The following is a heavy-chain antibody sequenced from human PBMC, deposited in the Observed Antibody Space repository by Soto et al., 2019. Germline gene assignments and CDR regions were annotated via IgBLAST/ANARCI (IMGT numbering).Heavy chain of an antibody. CDR2: IIPIFGTA. CDR3: ARENCSGGSCYSSLDNWFDP. CDR1: GGTFSSYA. D-gene: IGHD2-15*01. J-gene: IGHJ5*02. Sequence: SVKVSCKASGGTFSSYAISWVRQAPGQGLEWMGGIIPIFGTANYAQKFQGSVTITADESTSTAYMELSSLRSEDTAVYYCARENCSGGSCYSSLDNWFDPWGQGTMVNVS. V-gene: IGHV1-69*13.